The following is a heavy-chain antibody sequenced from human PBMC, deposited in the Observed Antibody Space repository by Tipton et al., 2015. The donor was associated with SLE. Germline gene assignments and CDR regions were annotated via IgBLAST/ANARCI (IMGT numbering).Heavy chain of an antibody. CDR3: ARECSGSGCLDY. CDR2: ISAKNGDT. Sequence: QVQLVQSGGEVKKPGASVKVSCKASGYSFSTYGINWVRQAPGQGLEWMGWISAKNGDTKFAQTFQDRVTLTTDTSTSTTYMALRSARSDDTAIYYCARECSGSGCLDYWGQGTLVTVSS. CDR1: GYSFSTYG. J-gene: IGHJ4*02. D-gene: IGHD3-10*02. V-gene: IGHV1-18*01.